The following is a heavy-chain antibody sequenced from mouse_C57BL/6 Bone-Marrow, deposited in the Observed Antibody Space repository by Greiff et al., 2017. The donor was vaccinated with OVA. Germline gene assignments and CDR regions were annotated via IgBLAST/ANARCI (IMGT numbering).Heavy chain of an antibody. Sequence: VQLQQSGAELVKPGASVKLSCTASGFTFTDYSMPWVKQSPEQGLEWIGRIDPEGGETKYAEKFQGKATITADTSSNTAYLQLSSLTSEDTAVYCCAKDGSSVSYALDYWGQGTLVTVS. V-gene: IGHV14-2*01. CDR1: GFTFTDYS. J-gene: IGHJ4*01. D-gene: IGHD1-1*01. CDR2: IDPEGGET. CDR3: AKDGSSVSYALDY.